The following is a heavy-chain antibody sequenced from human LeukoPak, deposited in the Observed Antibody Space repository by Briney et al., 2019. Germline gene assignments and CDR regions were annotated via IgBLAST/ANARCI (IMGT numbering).Heavy chain of an antibody. CDR2: IIPIFGTA. CDR1: GYTFTSYG. D-gene: IGHD6-19*01. CDR3: ARDQAVAGTKNDAFDI. V-gene: IGHV1-69*05. J-gene: IGHJ3*02. Sequence: SVKVSCKASGYTFTSYGISWVRQAPGQGLEWMGGIIPIFGTANYAQKFQGRVTITTDESTSTAYMELSSLRSEDTAVYYCARDQAVAGTKNDAFDIWGQGTMVTVSS.